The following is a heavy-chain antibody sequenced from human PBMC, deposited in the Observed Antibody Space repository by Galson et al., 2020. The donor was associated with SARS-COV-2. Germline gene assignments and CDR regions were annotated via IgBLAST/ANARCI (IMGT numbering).Heavy chain of an antibody. CDR1: GFSLSTNRMR. CDR2: IDWDDEK. D-gene: IGHD6-19*01. Sequence: SGPTLVKPTQTLTLTCTFSGFSLSTNRMRVSWIRQPPGKALEWLARIDWDDEKVYTTSLKTRLTISKDTSKNQVVLTMTNVDPVDTATYYCARTSDKSSDWIHWYFDLWGRGTLVTVSS. V-gene: IGHV2-70*04. CDR3: ARTSDKSSDWIHWYFDL. J-gene: IGHJ2*01.